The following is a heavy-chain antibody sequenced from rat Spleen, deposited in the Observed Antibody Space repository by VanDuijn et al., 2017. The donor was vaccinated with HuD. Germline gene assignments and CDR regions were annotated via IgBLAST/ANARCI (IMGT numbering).Heavy chain of an antibody. CDR2: ISPSGGST. V-gene: IGHV5-27*01. J-gene: IGHJ3*01. CDR3: TTYPFSY. Sequence: EVQLVESGGGLVQPGRSLKISCTASGFIFRKYDMAWVRQAPTKGLEWVASISPSGGSTYYRDSVKGRFIVSRDNAKTTLYLQMDSLRSEDTATYYSTTYPFSYWGQGTLVTVSS. D-gene: IGHD3-8*01. CDR1: GFIFRKYD.